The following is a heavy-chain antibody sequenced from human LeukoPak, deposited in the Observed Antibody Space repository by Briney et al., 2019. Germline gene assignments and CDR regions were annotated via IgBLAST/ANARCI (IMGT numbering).Heavy chain of an antibody. J-gene: IGHJ5*02. CDR3: ANGYQLPFDP. CDR1: GFTFSSYA. D-gene: IGHD2-2*01. V-gene: IGHV3-23*01. CDR2: ISGSGGST. Sequence: PGGFLRLSCAASGFTFSSYAMSWVRQAPGKGLEWVSAISGSGGSTYYADSVKGRFTISRDNSKNTLYLQMNSLRAEDTAVYYCANGYQLPFDPWGQGTLVTVSS.